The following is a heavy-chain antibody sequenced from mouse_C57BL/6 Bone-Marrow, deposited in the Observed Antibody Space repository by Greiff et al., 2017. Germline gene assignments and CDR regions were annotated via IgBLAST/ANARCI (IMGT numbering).Heavy chain of an antibody. D-gene: IGHD1-1*01. CDR3: ARNYYGSSRDY. CDR2: IHPNSGST. J-gene: IGHJ2*01. V-gene: IGHV1-64*01. Sequence: VQLQPSGAELVKPGASVKLSCKASGYTFTSYWMHWVKQRPGQGLEWIGMIHPNSGSTNYNEKFKSKATLTVDKSSSTAYMQLSSLTSEDSAVYYCARNYYGSSRDYWGQGTTLTVSS. CDR1: GYTFTSYW.